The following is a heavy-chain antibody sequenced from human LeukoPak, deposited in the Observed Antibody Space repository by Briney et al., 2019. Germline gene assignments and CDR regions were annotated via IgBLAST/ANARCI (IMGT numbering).Heavy chain of an antibody. J-gene: IGHJ3*02. Sequence: GGSLRLSCAASGFTFSSYEMSWVRQAPGRGLEWVANIKQDGSEKYYVDSVKGRFTISRDNAKNSLYLQMNSLRAEDTAVYYCARDCVAPDFWSGYYTSTDAFDIWGQGTMVTVSS. CDR2: IKQDGSEK. V-gene: IGHV3-7*01. CDR1: GFTFSSYE. D-gene: IGHD3-3*01. CDR3: ARDCVAPDFWSGYYTSTDAFDI.